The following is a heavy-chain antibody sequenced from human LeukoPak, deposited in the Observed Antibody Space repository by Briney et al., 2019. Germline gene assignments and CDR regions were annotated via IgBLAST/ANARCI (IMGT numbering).Heavy chain of an antibody. CDR3: AKRSAVSSGYFDS. Sequence: GGSLRLSCAASGFTFSSYSMNWVRQAPGKGLEWVSAITGSGAFTDYADSVKGRFTISRDNSKNTLYLQVNSLRAEDTAVYYCAKRSAVSSGYFDSWGQGTLVTVSS. V-gene: IGHV3-23*01. CDR1: GFTFSSYS. J-gene: IGHJ4*02. CDR2: ITGSGAFT. D-gene: IGHD6-19*01.